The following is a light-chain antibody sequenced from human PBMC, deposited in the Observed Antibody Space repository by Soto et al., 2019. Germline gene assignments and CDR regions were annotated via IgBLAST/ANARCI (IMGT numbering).Light chain of an antibody. V-gene: IGKV3-20*01. Sequence: EIVLTQSPCTLSLSPWERATLSCRASQSVSSSYLAWYQQKPGQAPRLLIYGRSSRSTRIPYRFSCSGSGTDHTLIISKMEPEDFAVYYCQQYGSSPLYTFGQRTKLEIK. CDR3: QQYGSSPLYT. CDR2: GRS. J-gene: IGKJ2*01. CDR1: QSVSSSY.